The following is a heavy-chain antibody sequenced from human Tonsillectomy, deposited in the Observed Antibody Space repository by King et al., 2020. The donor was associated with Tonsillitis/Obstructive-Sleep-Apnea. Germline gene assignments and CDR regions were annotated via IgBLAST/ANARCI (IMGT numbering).Heavy chain of an antibody. J-gene: IGHJ4*02. Sequence: VQLVESGGGLVKPGGSLRLSCAASGFTFSDYYMRWIRQAPGKGLEWVSNISCSSSYTNYADSVKGRFTISRDNAKNSLYLQMNSLRAEDTAVYYCARDSGRCHFYYWGQGTLVTVSS. D-gene: IGHD2-15*01. CDR2: ISCSSSYT. CDR1: GFTFSDYY. V-gene: IGHV3-11*06. CDR3: ARDSGRCHFYY.